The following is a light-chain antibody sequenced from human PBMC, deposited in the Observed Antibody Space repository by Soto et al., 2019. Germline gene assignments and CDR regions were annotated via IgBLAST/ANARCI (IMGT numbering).Light chain of an antibody. J-gene: IGLJ1*01. V-gene: IGLV1-40*01. CDR3: QSYDSSLSGSEV. Sequence: QSVLTQPPSVSGAPGQRVTISCTGSSSNIGAGYDVHWYQQLPGTAPKLLMYGNGNRPSGVPDRFSGSKSGTSASLAITGLQAEDEADYYCQSYDSSLSGSEVFGTGTKLTVI. CDR2: GNG. CDR1: SSNIGAGYD.